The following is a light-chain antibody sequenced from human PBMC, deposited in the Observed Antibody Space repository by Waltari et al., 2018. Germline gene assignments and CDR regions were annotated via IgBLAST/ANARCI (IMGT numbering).Light chain of an antibody. CDR3: CSYAGNYIFHV. CDR1: SSDVGSYNL. V-gene: IGLV2-23*02. J-gene: IGLJ1*01. Sequence: QSALTQPASVSGSPGQSITISCTGTSSDVGSYNLFSWYQQPPGEAPKLMIYDVSKRPSGVPDRFSGSKSGNTASLTISGLQAEDDADYYCCSYAGNYIFHVFGTGTKVTVL. CDR2: DVS.